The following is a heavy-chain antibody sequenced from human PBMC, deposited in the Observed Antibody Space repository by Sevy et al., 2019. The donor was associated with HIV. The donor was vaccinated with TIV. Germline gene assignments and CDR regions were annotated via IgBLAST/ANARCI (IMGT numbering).Heavy chain of an antibody. CDR2: ISNSGTYI. D-gene: IGHD5-18*01. J-gene: IGHJ3*02. CDR3: ARYEEDTTLVNAFDI. CDR1: GFTFSNYI. V-gene: IGHV3-21*01. Sequence: GESLKISCAASGFTFSNYIINWVRQAPGKGLEWGSSISNSGTYIYYADSVKGRFTISRDNAKNSLYLQMNSLRAEDTAVYYCARYEEDTTLVNAFDIWGQGTMVTVSS.